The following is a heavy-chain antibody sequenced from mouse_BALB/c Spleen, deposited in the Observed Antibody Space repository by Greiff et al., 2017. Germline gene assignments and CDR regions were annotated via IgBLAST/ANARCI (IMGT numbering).Heavy chain of an antibody. CDR3: ARHYYGSSYAMDY. CDR1: GFDFSRYW. D-gene: IGHD1-1*01. CDR2: INPDSSTI. Sequence: VQLKESGGGLVQPGGSLKLSCAASGFDFSRYWMSWVRQAPGKGLEWIGEINPDSSTINYTPSLKDKFIISRDNAKNTLYLQMSKVRSEDTALYYCARHYYGSSYAMDYWGQGTSVTVSS. V-gene: IGHV4-1*02. J-gene: IGHJ4*01.